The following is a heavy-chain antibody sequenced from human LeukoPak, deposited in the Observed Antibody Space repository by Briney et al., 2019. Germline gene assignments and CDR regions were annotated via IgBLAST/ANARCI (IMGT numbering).Heavy chain of an antibody. V-gene: IGHV4-34*01. D-gene: IGHD3-3*01. CDR3: ARGMNFGVVIPRAFDI. J-gene: IGHJ3*02. CDR1: GGSFSGFY. Sequence: SETLSLTCAVYGGSFSGFYWSWIRQPPGKGLEWIGEINHSGSTNYNPSLKSRVTISVDTSKNQFPLKLSSVTAADTAVYYCARGMNFGVVIPRAFDIWGQGTMVTVSS. CDR2: INHSGST.